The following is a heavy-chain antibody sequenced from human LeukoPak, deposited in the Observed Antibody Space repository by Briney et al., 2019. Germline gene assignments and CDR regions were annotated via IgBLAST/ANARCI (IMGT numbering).Heavy chain of an antibody. CDR3: ARGPYYYGSGSLYPDY. V-gene: IGHV1-2*02. CDR2: INPNSGGT. CDR1: GYTFTGYY. J-gene: IGHJ4*02. Sequence: ASVKVSCKASGYTFTGYYMHWVRQAPGQGLEWMGWINPNSGGTNYAQKFQGRVTMTRDTSISIAYMELSRLRSDDTAVYYCARGPYYYGSGSLYPDYWGQGTLVTVSS. D-gene: IGHD3-10*01.